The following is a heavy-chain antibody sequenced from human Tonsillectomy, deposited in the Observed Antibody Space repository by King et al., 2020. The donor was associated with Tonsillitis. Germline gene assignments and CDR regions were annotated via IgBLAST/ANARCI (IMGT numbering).Heavy chain of an antibody. CDR1: GFTFRRYW. V-gene: IGHV3-7*01. CDR2: IKEDGSEK. J-gene: IGHJ5*02. Sequence: VQLVESGGGLVQPGGSLRLSCAASGFTFRRYWMSWVRQAPGKGLEWVANIKEDGSEKFYVDSVKGRFTISRDNAKTSLYLQMNSLRAEDTAVYYCAREFAWVEPAIMSWFDAWGQGTLVTVSS. CDR3: AREFAWVEPAIMSWFDA. D-gene: IGHD2-2*01.